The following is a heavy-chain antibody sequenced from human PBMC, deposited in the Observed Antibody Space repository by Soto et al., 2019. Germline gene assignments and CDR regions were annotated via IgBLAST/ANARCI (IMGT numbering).Heavy chain of an antibody. J-gene: IGHJ3*01. Sequence: EVQMLESGGGLVQPGGSLRLSCAATGFTFSSYALTWVRHAPGKGLEWVSSITGSGDYTRYTDSVKGRFTITRDNAKNTLFLQMKSLRADDTAIYYCGKDPNGDYFGAFDFWGQGTMVTVSS. D-gene: IGHD4-17*01. CDR2: ITGSGDYT. CDR1: GFTFSSYA. CDR3: GKDPNGDYFGAFDF. V-gene: IGHV3-23*01.